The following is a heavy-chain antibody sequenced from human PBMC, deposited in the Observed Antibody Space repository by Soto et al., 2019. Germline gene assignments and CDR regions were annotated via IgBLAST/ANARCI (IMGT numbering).Heavy chain of an antibody. CDR2: INQSGIN. CDR1: GGSFSGDY. Sequence: SETLSLTCAVDGGSFSGDYWSCSTQPPGKGVEWIGEINQSGINNYNPSRKSRVTISVDTSKNQFSLKLSSVTAADTAVYYCATERYNWNINWFDPWGQGTLVTVSS. D-gene: IGHD1-20*01. CDR3: ATERYNWNINWFDP. V-gene: IGHV4-34*01. J-gene: IGHJ5*02.